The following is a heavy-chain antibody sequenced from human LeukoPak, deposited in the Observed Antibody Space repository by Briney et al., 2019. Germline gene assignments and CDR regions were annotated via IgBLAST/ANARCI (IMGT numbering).Heavy chain of an antibody. Sequence: GGSLRLSCAAYGFTFSSYEMNWVRQAPGKGLEWVSYISSSGRTIYYADSVKGRFIISRDRSKNIPYLQMNSLRAEDTAVYYCAKDRCSNGIGCLYYYMDVWGKGTTVTISS. V-gene: IGHV3-48*03. J-gene: IGHJ6*03. CDR1: GFTFSSYE. D-gene: IGHD2-8*01. CDR2: ISSSGRTI. CDR3: AKDRCSNGIGCLYYYMDV.